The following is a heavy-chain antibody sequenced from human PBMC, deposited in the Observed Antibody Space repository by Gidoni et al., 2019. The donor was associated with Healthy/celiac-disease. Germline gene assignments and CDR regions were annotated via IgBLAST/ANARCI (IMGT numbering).Heavy chain of an antibody. CDR3: ASMIAARPDGTMDV. D-gene: IGHD6-6*01. V-gene: IGHV4-34*01. J-gene: IGHJ6*02. CDR1: GGSFSGYY. CDR2: INHSGST. Sequence: QVQLQQWGAGLLKPSETLSLTCAVYGGSFSGYYWSWIRQPPGKGLEWIGEINHSGSTNYNPSLKSRVTISVDTSKNQFSLKLSSVTAADTAVYYCASMIAARPDGTMDVWGQGTTVTVSS.